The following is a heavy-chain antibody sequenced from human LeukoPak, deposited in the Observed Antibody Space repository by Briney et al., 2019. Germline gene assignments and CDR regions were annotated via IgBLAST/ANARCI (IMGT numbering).Heavy chain of an antibody. CDR3: AKPLRDAGSFNYPYFDF. CDR2: ISGSGGSS. J-gene: IGHJ4*02. D-gene: IGHD5-24*01. V-gene: IGHV3-23*01. Sequence: GESLRLSCAASGFTFTNYAMTWVRQAPGKGLEWVSAISGSGGSSSYADSVRGRFTISRDNSNNMLYLQMNSLRAEDTAVYYCAKPLRDAGSFNYPYFDFWGQGTLVTVSS. CDR1: GFTFTNYA.